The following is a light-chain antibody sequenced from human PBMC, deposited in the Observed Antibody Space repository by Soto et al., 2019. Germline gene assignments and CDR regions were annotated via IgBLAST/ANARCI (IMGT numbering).Light chain of an antibody. CDR1: PSISSY. CDR3: QPSYSSPIT. CDR2: GAA. J-gene: IGKJ5*01. Sequence: DIQMTQSPSSLPASVGERVTITCRASPSISSYLNWYQQKPGKVPKLLSYGAASLQSGVPSRFSGSGSGTDFTLTISSLQPEDFETYYCQPSYSSPITFGQGTRLEIK. V-gene: IGKV1-39*01.